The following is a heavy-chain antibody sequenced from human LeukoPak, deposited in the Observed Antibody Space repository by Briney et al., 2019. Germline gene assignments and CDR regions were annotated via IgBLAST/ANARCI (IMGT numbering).Heavy chain of an antibody. CDR2: ISNSGGST. CDR1: GFTFSSYG. D-gene: IGHD5-18*01. V-gene: IGHV3-23*01. Sequence: PGGSLRLSCAGSGFTFSSYGMSWVRQAPGKGLEWVSAISNSGGSTYYADSVKGRFTIYRDSSTNTQYLQMNSLRAEDTAVYYCAKGGYSNGRYYYYYMDVWGEGTTVTVSS. J-gene: IGHJ6*03. CDR3: AKGGYSNGRYYYYYMDV.